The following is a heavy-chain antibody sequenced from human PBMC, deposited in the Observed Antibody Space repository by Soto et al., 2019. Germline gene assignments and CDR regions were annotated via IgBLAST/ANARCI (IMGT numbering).Heavy chain of an antibody. J-gene: IGHJ6*02. CDR2: IYYSGST. V-gene: IGHV4-31*03. CDR1: GGSISSGGYY. Sequence: QVQLQESGPGLMKPSQTLSLTCTVSGGSISSGGYYWSWIRQHPGKGLEWIGYIYYSGSTYYNPSLKSRVTISVDTSKNQFSLKLSSVTAADTAVYYCARLDFDWFYGMDVWGQGTTVTVSS. D-gene: IGHD3-9*01. CDR3: ARLDFDWFYGMDV.